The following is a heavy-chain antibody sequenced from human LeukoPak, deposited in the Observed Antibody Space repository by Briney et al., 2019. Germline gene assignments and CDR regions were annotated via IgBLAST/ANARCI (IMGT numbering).Heavy chain of an antibody. D-gene: IGHD6-13*01. CDR3: AHVAGWAAAGTYYFDY. CDR1: GFGLRVYD. Sequence: GGSLRLSCAASGFGLRVYDMSWVRQAPGKGLEWVSAISGSGGSTYYADSVKGRFTISRDNSKNTLYLQMNSLRAEDTAVYYCAHVAGWAAAGTYYFDYWGQGTLVTVSS. J-gene: IGHJ4*02. V-gene: IGHV3-23*01. CDR2: ISGSGGST.